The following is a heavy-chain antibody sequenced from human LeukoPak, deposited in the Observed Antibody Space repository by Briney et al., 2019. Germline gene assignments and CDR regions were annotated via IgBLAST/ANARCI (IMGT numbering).Heavy chain of an antibody. CDR2: ISAYNGNT. V-gene: IGHV1-18*01. CDR3: ARGVNGYSSGWYADY. CDR1: GYTFTSYG. Sequence: ASVKVSCKASGYTFTSYGISWVRQAPGQGLEWMRWISAYNGNTNYAQKLQGRVTMTTDTSTSTAYMELRSLRSDDTAVYYCARGVNGYSSGWYADYWGQGTLVTVSS. J-gene: IGHJ4*02. D-gene: IGHD6-19*01.